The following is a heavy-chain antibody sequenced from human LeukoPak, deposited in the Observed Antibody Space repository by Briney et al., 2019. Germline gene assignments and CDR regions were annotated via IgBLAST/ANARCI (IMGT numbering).Heavy chain of an antibody. CDR3: AKAPVTSCRGAYCYPFDY. CDR2: ISSTDAGT. CDR1: GFSFSSYA. Sequence: GGSLRLSCAASGFSFSSYAMNWVRQAPGKGLEWVSAISSTDAGTYHADSVRGRFTISRDSSKNTLYLQMNSLRAEDAAVYYCAKAPVTSCRGAYCYPFDYWGQGTLVTVSS. V-gene: IGHV3-23*01. J-gene: IGHJ4*02. D-gene: IGHD2-21*01.